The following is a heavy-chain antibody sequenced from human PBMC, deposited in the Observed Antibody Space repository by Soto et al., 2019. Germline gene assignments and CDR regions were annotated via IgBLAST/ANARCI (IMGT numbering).Heavy chain of an antibody. J-gene: IGHJ3*02. Sequence: QVQLVESGGGVVQPGRSLRLSCAASGFTFSSYAMHWVRQAPGKGLEWVAVISYDGSNKYYADSVKGRFTISRDNSKNTLYLQMNSLRAEDTAVYYCARARHLDYYDSSWAGFGAFDIWGQGTMVTVSS. CDR1: GFTFSSYA. CDR3: ARARHLDYYDSSWAGFGAFDI. CDR2: ISYDGSNK. V-gene: IGHV3-30-3*01. D-gene: IGHD3-22*01.